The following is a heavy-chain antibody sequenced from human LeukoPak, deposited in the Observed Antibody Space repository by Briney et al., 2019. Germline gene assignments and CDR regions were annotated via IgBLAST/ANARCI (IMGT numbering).Heavy chain of an antibody. CDR3: ARWGYSEAGHMIVVVIGPNAFDI. V-gene: IGHV1-8*01. D-gene: IGHD3-22*01. Sequence: ASVKVSCKASGHTFTSYDINRVRQATGQGLEWMGWMNPNSGNTGYAQKFQGRVTMTRNTSISTAYMELSSLRSDDTAVYYCARWGYSEAGHMIVVVIGPNAFDIWGQGTMVTVSS. CDR1: GHTFTSYD. CDR2: MNPNSGNT. J-gene: IGHJ3*02.